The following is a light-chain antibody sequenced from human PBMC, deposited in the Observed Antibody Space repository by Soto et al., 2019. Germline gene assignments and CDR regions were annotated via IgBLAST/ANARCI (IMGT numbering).Light chain of an antibody. V-gene: IGKV3-11*01. CDR1: QSVSNS. CDR2: DAS. CDR3: QQRSNWPLLT. Sequence: EIVLTQSPATLSLSPGERATLSCRASQSVSNSLAWYQQKPGQAPRLLIYDASNRATGIPARFSGSGSGTDFTLTISSLEREDFAVYYCQQRSNWPLLTFGGGTKVEIK. J-gene: IGKJ4*01.